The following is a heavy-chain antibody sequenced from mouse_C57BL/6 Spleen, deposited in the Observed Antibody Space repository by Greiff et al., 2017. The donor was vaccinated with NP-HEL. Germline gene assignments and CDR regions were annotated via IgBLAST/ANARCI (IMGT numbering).Heavy chain of an antibody. Sequence: EVKLQQSGPGLVKPSQSLSLTCSVTGYSITSGYYWNWIRQFPGNKLEWMGYISYDGSNNYNPSLKNRISITRDTSKNQFFLKLNSVTTEDTATYYCARYGSIDYCGQGTTLTVSS. CDR3: ARYGSIDY. J-gene: IGHJ2*01. CDR1: GYSITSGYY. CDR2: ISYDGSN. V-gene: IGHV3-6*01. D-gene: IGHD1-1*01.